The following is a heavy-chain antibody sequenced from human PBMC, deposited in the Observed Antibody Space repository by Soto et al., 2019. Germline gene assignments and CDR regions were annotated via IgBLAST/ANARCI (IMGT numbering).Heavy chain of an antibody. V-gene: IGHV1-3*01. D-gene: IGHD3-3*01. J-gene: IGHJ4*02. CDR1: GYTLTSYS. CDR2: INAGNGNT. CDR3: ACLEWFPRPFDY. Sequence: GSVKVSCKGSGYTLTSYSMHLGRQPPGQRLEWMGWINAGNGNTKYSQKFQGRVTITRDTSASTAYMELSSLRSEDTAVYYCACLEWFPRPFDYWGQGTLVTVSS.